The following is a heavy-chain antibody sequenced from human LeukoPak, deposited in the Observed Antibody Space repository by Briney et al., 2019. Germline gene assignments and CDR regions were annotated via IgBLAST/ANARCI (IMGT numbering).Heavy chain of an antibody. CDR2: INHSGST. D-gene: IGHD3-10*01. J-gene: IGHJ5*02. CDR3: ARDSFMVRGVIPWFDP. CDR1: GGAFSGYY. V-gene: IGHV4-34*01. Sequence: SETLSLTCAVYGGAFSGYYWSWIRQPPGKGLEWIGEINHSGSTNYNPSLKSRVTISVDTSKNQFSLKLSSVTAADTAVYYCARDSFMVRGVIPWFDPWGQGTLVTVSS.